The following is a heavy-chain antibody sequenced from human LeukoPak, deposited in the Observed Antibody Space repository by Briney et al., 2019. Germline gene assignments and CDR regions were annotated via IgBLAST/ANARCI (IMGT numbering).Heavy chain of an antibody. CDR1: GYNLASYW. Sequence: RGESLKISCKGSGYNLASYWIGWVRQMPGKGLEWMGNINPGDSDTRYSPSFQGQVTMTVDKSINTAYLYWSSLKASDTAMYYCTRYQVPPGRDYFDYWGQGTLVTVSS. V-gene: IGHV5-51*01. CDR3: TRYQVPPGRDYFDY. D-gene: IGHD2-2*01. CDR2: INPGDSDT. J-gene: IGHJ4*02.